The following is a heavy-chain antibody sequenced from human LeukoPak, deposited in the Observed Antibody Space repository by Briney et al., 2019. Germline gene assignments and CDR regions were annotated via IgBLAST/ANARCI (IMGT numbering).Heavy chain of an antibody. Sequence: GGSLRLSCAASGFTFDDYGMSWVRQAPGKGLEWVSGITWNGGSTGYADSVKGRFTISRDNAKNSLYLQMNSLRDGDTALYYCTRATSSSGYYYYMDVWGKGTTVTVSS. D-gene: IGHD6-6*01. V-gene: IGHV3-20*04. CDR2: ITWNGGST. CDR1: GFTFDDYG. CDR3: TRATSSSGYYYYMDV. J-gene: IGHJ6*03.